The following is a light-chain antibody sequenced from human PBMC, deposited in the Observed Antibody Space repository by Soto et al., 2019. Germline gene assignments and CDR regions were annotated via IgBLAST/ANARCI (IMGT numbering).Light chain of an antibody. CDR3: QQYVNWPPWT. CDR1: QSVSSN. Sequence: EIVLTQFPGTLSLFPGERATLSCRASQSVSSNLAWYQQKPGQAPRLLIYGAPTRATGIPARFSGSGSGTEFTLTISSLQSEDFAVYYCQQYVNWPPWTFGQGTKVDIK. CDR2: GAP. V-gene: IGKV3-15*01. J-gene: IGKJ1*01.